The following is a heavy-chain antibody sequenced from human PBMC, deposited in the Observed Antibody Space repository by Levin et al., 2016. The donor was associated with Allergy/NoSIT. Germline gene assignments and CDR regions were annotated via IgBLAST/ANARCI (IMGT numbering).Heavy chain of an antibody. CDR3: ARDRIPYCGGGCPQDAFDI. CDR1: GFTFSGSV. CDR2: ISGSVTGT. D-gene: IGHD2-21*02. V-gene: IGHV3-23*01. Sequence: GGSLRLSCAASGFTFSGSVMHWVRQAPGKGLEWVSVISGSVTGTYYADSVKGRFTISRDNSKNTLYLQMNSLRVEDTATYYCARDRIPYCGGGCPQDAFDIWGQGTEVTVSS. J-gene: IGHJ3*02.